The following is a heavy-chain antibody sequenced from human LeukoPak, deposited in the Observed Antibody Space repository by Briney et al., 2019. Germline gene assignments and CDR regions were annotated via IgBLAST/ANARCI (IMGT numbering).Heavy chain of an antibody. CDR2: MNPNSGDT. CDR3: ARVEFNGGYSHLY. V-gene: IGHV1-8*02. CDR1: GGTFSSYA. J-gene: IGHJ4*02. D-gene: IGHD5-12*01. Sequence: ASVKVSCKASGGTFSSYAISWVRQAPGQGLEWMGWMNPNSGDTGYGQKFQGRVTMTRSTSMTTAYMELSSLRSEDTAIYYCARVEFNGGYSHLYWGQGTLLTVSS.